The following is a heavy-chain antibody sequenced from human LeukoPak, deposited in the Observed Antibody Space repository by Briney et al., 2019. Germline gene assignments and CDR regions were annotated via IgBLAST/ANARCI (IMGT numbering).Heavy chain of an antibody. CDR1: GGSISSGSYY. D-gene: IGHD2-2*01. Sequence: PSETLSLTCTVSGGSISSGSYYWSWIRQPAGTGLEWIGRIYTSGSTNYNPSLKSRVTISVDTSKNQFSLKLGSVTAADTAVYYCARIGVVVPAALSYYYYMDVWGKGTTVTVSS. CDR3: ARIGVVVPAALSYYYYMDV. J-gene: IGHJ6*03. CDR2: IYTSGST. V-gene: IGHV4-61*02.